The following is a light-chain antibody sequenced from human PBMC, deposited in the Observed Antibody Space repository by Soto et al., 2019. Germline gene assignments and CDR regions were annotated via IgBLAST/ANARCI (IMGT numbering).Light chain of an antibody. J-gene: IGKJ1*01. Sequence: DIVLTQSPGTLSLSPGERATLSCRASQSLGTDYLAWYQQKPGQAPRLLIYDASRRAAGIPARFSGSGSGTDFTLTISSLEPEDFAVYYCQQRSNWPRTFGQGTKVDIK. CDR1: QSLGTDY. CDR3: QQRSNWPRT. CDR2: DAS. V-gene: IGKV3-11*01.